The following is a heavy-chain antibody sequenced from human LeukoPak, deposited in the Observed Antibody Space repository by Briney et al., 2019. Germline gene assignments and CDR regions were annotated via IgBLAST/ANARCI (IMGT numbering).Heavy chain of an antibody. J-gene: IGHJ6*02. Sequence: GGSLILSCAASGFTVSSNYLSWVHQAPGKGLEWVSVIYSGGRTYYADSVKGRFTISRDNSKNTLYLQMNSLRAEDTAVYYCARSLDTALVYYYYVMDVWGQGTTVTVSS. V-gene: IGHV3-66*02. CDR2: IYSGGRT. CDR1: GFTVSSNY. D-gene: IGHD5-18*01. CDR3: ARSLDTALVYYYYVMDV.